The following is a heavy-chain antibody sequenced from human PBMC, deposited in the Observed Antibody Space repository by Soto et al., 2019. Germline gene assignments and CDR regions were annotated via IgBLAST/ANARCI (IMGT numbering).Heavy chain of an antibody. Sequence: QVQLVESGGGVVQPGRSLRLSCAASGFAFSSYGMHWVRQTPGKGLEWVALIWYDGSNQYYADSVKGRFTISRDNSKNTRNMQMHSLRAEDTDVYFCTRSPPGVAGRYYFDFWGQGTLVTVSS. D-gene: IGHD6-6*01. CDR1: GFAFSSYG. V-gene: IGHV3-33*01. CDR2: IWYDGSNQ. CDR3: TRSPPGVAGRYYFDF. J-gene: IGHJ4*02.